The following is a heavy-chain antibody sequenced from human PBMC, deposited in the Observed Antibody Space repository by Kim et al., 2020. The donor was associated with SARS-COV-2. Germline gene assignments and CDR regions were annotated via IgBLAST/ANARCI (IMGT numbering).Heavy chain of an antibody. CDR2: TRGNGEST. Sequence: GGSLRLSCTASGFIFTDSPMNWIRQAPGKGLEWISNTRGNGESTYADAVKGRFTVSRDNANNTLFLQLTNLGDEDTAIYYYARDDDCASHISGQGTMVTVS. CDR1: GFIFTDSP. V-gene: IGHV3-48*02. D-gene: IGHD2-21*01. CDR3: ARDDDCASHI. J-gene: IGHJ3*02.